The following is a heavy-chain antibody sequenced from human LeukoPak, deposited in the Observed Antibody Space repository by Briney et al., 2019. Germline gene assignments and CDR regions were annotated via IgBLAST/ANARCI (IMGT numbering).Heavy chain of an antibody. D-gene: IGHD3-16*02. J-gene: IGHJ4*02. Sequence: GEALMISCKCAGYIFTTYCIVWVRQMGAGSVEWMGIFNPATPDTRYSPSVQGQVTISADKSISTGCLQWSSLKPSDTAMYYYTRRKHNTGYSDYWGQGTLVTVSS. V-gene: IGHV5-51*01. CDR3: TRRKHNTGYSDY. CDR1: GYIFTTYC. CDR2: FNPATPDT.